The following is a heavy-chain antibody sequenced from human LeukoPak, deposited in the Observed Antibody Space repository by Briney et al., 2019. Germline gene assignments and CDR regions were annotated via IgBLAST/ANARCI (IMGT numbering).Heavy chain of an antibody. CDR1: GFTFSSYA. V-gene: IGHV3-74*01. D-gene: IGHD2-15*01. J-gene: IGHJ3*02. Sequence: GGSLRLSCAASGFTFSSYAMHWVRHAPGKGLVWVSRINSDGSSTSYADSVKGRFTISRDNAKNTLYLQMNSLRAEDTAVFYCARGAYCSGGNCYPETFDIWSQGTMVTVSS. CDR2: INSDGSST. CDR3: ARGAYCSGGNCYPETFDI.